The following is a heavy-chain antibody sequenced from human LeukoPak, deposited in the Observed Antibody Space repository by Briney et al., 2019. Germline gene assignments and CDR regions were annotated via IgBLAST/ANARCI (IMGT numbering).Heavy chain of an antibody. Sequence: PGGSLRLSCAASGVPVSTYYMTWVRQAPGKGLEWVSVSYSGGSANYAESVKGRFTISRDDSKNTLYLQMSSLRVEDTAVYYCASCSLTGTDAFDVWGQGTMVTVSS. J-gene: IGHJ3*01. CDR1: GVPVSTYY. CDR3: ASCSLTGTDAFDV. V-gene: IGHV3-66*02. CDR2: SYSGGSA. D-gene: IGHD3-9*01.